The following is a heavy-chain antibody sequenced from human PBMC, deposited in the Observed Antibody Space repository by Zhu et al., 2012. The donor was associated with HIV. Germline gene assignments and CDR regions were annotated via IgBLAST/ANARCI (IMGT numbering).Heavy chain of an antibody. CDR1: GGSISSHY. V-gene: IGHV4-4*07. D-gene: IGHD3-22*01. CDR2: IYFSGNT. J-gene: IGHJ4*02. CDR3: ARGFGTMIVVVITFGGQFDS. Sequence: QVHLQESGPGLVRPSETLSLTCTVSGGSISSHYWNWIRQSAGKGLEWIGRIYFSGNTNYNPSLKSRVTMSVDMSKNESSLKLKSVTAADTAIYYCARGFGTMIVVVITFGGQFDSWGQGAQVTVSS.